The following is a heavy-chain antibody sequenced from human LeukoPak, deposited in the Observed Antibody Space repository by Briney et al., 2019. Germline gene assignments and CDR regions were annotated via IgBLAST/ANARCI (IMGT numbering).Heavy chain of an antibody. J-gene: IGHJ4*02. CDR2: IYYSGST. Sequence: TPSETLSLTCTVSGGSISSYYWSWIRQPPGKGLEWIGYIYYSGSTNYNPSLRSRVTISVDTSKNQFSLKLSSVTAADTAVYYCARGVTMVRGVAHFDYWGQGTLVTVSS. D-gene: IGHD3-10*01. V-gene: IGHV4-59*01. CDR3: ARGVTMVRGVAHFDY. CDR1: GGSISSYY.